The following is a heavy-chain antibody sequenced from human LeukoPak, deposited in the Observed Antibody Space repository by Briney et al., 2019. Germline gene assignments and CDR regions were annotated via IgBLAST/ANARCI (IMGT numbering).Heavy chain of an antibody. CDR1: GYPFSAHS. CDR2: IDTTTGNP. V-gene: IGHV7-4-1*02. D-gene: IGHD3-10*01. J-gene: IGHJ4*02. CDR3: VRGTPTPGMDY. Sequence: ASVKVSCKASGYPFSAHSLNWVRQAPGQGLEWMGNIDTTTGNPRYAQDFTGRFVFSLDTSVGTAYLQITSLKADDTAAYYCVRGTPTPGMDYWGQGTQVTVSS.